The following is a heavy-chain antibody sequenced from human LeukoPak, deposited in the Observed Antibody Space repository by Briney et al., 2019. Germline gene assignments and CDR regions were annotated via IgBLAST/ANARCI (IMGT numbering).Heavy chain of an antibody. Sequence: QTLSLTCAISGDSFSSNNAAWVSLRPSPSRGLEWLGMTYYRSKWYHDYAVSVKSRISFNPDTSKNQFFLQLNSVTPEDTAVYYCARDVNGAFTRSWFDPWGQGTRVTVS. CDR2: TYYRSKWYH. CDR3: ARDVNGAFTRSWFDP. J-gene: IGHJ5*02. CDR1: GDSFSSNNAA. D-gene: IGHD4-17*01. V-gene: IGHV6-1*01.